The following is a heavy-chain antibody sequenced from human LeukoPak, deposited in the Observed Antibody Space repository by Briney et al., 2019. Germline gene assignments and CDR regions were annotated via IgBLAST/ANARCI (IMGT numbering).Heavy chain of an antibody. CDR3: ARDYWYGDYDGSTWSDP. CDR2: IYYSGST. V-gene: IGHV4-59*01. J-gene: IGHJ5*02. CDR1: GGSISSYY. Sequence: SETLSLTCTVSGGSISSYYWSWIRQPPGKGLEWIGYIYYSGSTNYNPSLKSRVTISVDTSKNQFSLKLSSVTAADTAVYYCARDYWYGDYDGSTWSDPWGQGTLVTVSS. D-gene: IGHD4-17*01.